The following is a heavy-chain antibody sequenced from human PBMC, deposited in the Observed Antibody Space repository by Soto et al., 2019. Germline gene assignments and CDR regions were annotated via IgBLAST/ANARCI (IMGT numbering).Heavy chain of an antibody. CDR2: IRYTGST. V-gene: IGHV4-31*03. D-gene: IGHD5-12*01. CDR1: GGSFSNTAYY. Sequence: QVQLQESGPGLVKPSQTLSLTCTVSGGSFSNTAYYWNWLRQPPGKGLEWIGYIRYTGSTSYNPSLKSRLTISLDTSKNQFSLHLSSVTAADTAVYYCAGGRDGYKSGYWGQGTLVSVSS. J-gene: IGHJ4*02. CDR3: AGGRDGYKSGY.